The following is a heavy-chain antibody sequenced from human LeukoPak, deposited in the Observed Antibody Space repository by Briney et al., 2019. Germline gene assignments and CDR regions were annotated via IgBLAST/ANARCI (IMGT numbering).Heavy chain of an antibody. CDR1: GFTFSNAW. V-gene: IGHV3-15*01. CDR3: ITGTYYYDSSGYYAVDY. J-gene: IGHJ4*02. D-gene: IGHD3-22*01. Sequence: GGSLRLSCAASGFTFSNAWMSWVRQAPGKGLEWVGRIKSKTDGGTTDYAAPVKGRFTISRDDSKNTLYLQMNSLKTEDTAVYYCITGTYYYDSSGYYAVDYWGQGTLVTVSS. CDR2: IKSKTDGGTT.